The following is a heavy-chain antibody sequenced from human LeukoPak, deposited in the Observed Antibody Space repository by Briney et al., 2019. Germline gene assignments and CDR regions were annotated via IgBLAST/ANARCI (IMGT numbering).Heavy chain of an antibody. CDR2: INPNTGGT. V-gene: IGHV1-2*02. CDR3: SRSSAAAGAVGY. D-gene: IGHD6-13*01. CDR1: GYSFTAHY. Sequence: ASVKVSCKASGYSFTAHYIHWVRQAPGQGLEWMGCINPNTGGTNYALKFQGRVTMTSDTPTTTAYMGLSSLSSDDTAVYFCSRSSAAAGAVGYWGQGTLVTVSS. J-gene: IGHJ4*02.